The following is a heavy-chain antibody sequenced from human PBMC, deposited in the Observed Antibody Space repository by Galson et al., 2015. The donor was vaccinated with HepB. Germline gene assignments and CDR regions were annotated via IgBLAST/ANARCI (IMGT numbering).Heavy chain of an antibody. CDR3: AKDLSSLVRGGVGEAFDV. Sequence: SLRVSCAASGFTFSNPAMSWVRQAPGKGLEWVSSISGGGGTTYYAYSVKGRLTVSRDNSEKTLYLQMNSLRAEDTAIYHCAKDLSSLVRGGVGEAFDVWGQGTMVTVSS. CDR2: ISGGGGTT. CDR1: GFTFSNPA. J-gene: IGHJ3*01. V-gene: IGHV3-23*01. D-gene: IGHD3-10*01.